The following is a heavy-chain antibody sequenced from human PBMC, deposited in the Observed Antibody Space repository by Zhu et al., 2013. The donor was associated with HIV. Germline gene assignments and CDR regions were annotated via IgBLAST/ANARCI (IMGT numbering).Heavy chain of an antibody. V-gene: IGHV1-69*01. D-gene: IGHD6-13*01. J-gene: IGHJ6*02. CDR1: GGTFSSYA. CDR3: ARDQGIAASRNYYYYGMDV. Sequence: QVQLVQSGAEVKKPGSSVKVSCKASGGTFSSYAISWVRQAPGQGLEWMGGIIPIFGTANYAQKFQGRVTITADESTSTAYMELSSLRSEDTAVYYCARDQGIAASRNYYYYGMDVWGQGTTVTVSS. CDR2: IIPIFGTA.